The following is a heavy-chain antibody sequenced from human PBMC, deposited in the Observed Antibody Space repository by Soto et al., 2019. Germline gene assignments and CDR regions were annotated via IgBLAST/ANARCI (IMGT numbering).Heavy chain of an antibody. CDR3: KRTGWVGEAATGEDY. CDR2: INSDGSST. J-gene: IGHJ4*02. D-gene: IGHD2-15*01. CDR1: GFTFSSYW. V-gene: IGHV3-74*01. Sequence: GGSLRLSCAASGFTFSSYWMHWVRQAPGKGLVWVSRINSDGSSTSYADSVKGRFTISRDNAKNTLYLQMNRLRAEDTAVYYCKRTGWVGEAATGEDYWGQGTLVPVPP.